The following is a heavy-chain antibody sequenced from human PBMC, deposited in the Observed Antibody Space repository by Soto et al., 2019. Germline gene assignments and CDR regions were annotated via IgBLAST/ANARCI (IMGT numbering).Heavy chain of an antibody. V-gene: IGHV4-34*01. CDR2: IHHSGST. CDR3: ASPGYCSDGTCYPDY. D-gene: IGHD2-15*01. Sequence: QVQLQQWGAGLLKPSETLSLTCAVYGGSLSGSYWSWIRQPPGTGLEWIGEIHHSGSTYYNPSLKSRVTLSVDTSKNQFSLKLNSVTAADTAVYYGASPGYCSDGTCYPDYWGQGTLVTVSS. J-gene: IGHJ4*02. CDR1: GGSLSGSY.